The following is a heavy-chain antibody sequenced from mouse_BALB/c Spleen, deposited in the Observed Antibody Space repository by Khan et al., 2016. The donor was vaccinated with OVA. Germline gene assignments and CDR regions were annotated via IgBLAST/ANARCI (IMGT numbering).Heavy chain of an antibody. J-gene: IGHJ1*01. Sequence: QIQLVQSGPELKKPGETVKISCKASGYTFTNYGMNWVKQAPGKGLKWMGWINTYTGEPTYADDFKGRFAFSLETSASTAYLQINNLKNEDTATXFCASRGHWYFDAWGAGTTVTVSS. CDR1: GYTFTNYG. V-gene: IGHV9-3-1*01. CDR2: INTYTGEP. CDR3: ASRGHWYFDA.